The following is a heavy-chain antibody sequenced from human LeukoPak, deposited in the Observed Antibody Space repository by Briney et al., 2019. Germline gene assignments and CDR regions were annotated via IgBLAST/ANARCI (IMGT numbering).Heavy chain of an antibody. D-gene: IGHD5-18*01. CDR3: ARVPVFRYSYGYSPAFDY. CDR1: GYTFTGYY. CDR2: INPNSGGT. V-gene: IGHV1-2*06. J-gene: IGHJ4*02. Sequence: GASVTVSCKASGYTFTGYYMHWVRQAHGQGLEWMGRINPNSGGTNYAQKFQGRVTMTRDTSISTAYMELSRLRSDDTAVYYCARVPVFRYSYGYSPAFDYWGQGTLVTVSS.